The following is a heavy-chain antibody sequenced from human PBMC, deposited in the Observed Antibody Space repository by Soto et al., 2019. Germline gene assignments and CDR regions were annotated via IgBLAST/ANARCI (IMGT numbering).Heavy chain of an antibody. J-gene: IGHJ6*02. D-gene: IGHD3-10*01. CDR1: GFTFSSYA. V-gene: IGHV3-30-3*01. CDR3: ARDMKNYYGSGSYARSGYYYGMDV. CDR2: ISYDGSNK. Sequence: GGSLRLSCAASGFTFSSYAMHWVRQAPGKGLEWVAVISYDGSNKYYADSVKGRFTISRDNSKNTLYLQMNSLRAEDTAVYYCARDMKNYYGSGSYARSGYYYGMDVWGQGTTVTVSS.